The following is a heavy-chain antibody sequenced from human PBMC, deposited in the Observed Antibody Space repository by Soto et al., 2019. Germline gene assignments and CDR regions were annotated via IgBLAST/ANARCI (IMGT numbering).Heavy chain of an antibody. V-gene: IGHV2-5*02. CDR1: GFSLNTGGVG. CDR3: ARRRGGFGGGWTTPYFDY. D-gene: IGHD6-19*01. J-gene: IGHJ4*02. CDR2: IYWDDDK. Sequence: QITLKESGPTVVKPTQTLTLTCSLSGFSLNTGGVGVGWIRQPPGKALEWLAVIYWDDDKSWNPSLRDRLTINRDDSADQVVLTVTNMDPVDTGTYYCARRRGGFGGGWTTPYFDYWGQGTLVTVSS.